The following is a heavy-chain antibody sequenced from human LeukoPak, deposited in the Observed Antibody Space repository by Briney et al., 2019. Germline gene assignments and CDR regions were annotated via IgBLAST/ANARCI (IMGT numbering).Heavy chain of an antibody. CDR3: ARYGSGSYSS. D-gene: IGHD3-10*01. J-gene: IGHJ5*02. CDR1: GFTFSTYS. CDR2: ISSSSSTI. Sequence: GGSLRLSCAASGFTFSTYSMNWVRQAPGKGLDWVSYISSSSSTIYYADSVKGRFTISRDNAKNSLYLQMNSLRAEDTAVYYCARYGSGSYSSWGQGTLVTVSS. V-gene: IGHV3-48*04.